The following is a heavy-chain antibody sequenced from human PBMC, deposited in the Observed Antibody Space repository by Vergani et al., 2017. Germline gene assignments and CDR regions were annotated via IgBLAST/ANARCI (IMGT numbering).Heavy chain of an antibody. V-gene: IGHV4-39*01. D-gene: IGHD3-3*01. CDR2: IYYSGST. CDR3: ARPLSDCWSGPRFDY. CDR1: GGSISSSSYY. Sequence: QLQLQESGPGLVKPSETLSLTCTVSGGSISSSSYYWGWIRQPPGKGLEWIGSIYYSGSTYYNPSLKSRVTISVDTSKNQFSLKLSSVTAADTAVYYCARPLSDCWSGPRFDYWGQGTLVTVSS. J-gene: IGHJ4*02.